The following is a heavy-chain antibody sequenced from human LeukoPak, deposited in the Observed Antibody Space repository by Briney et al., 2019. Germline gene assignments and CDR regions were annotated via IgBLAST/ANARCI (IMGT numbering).Heavy chain of an antibody. Sequence: PGRSLRLSCTASGFTFGDYAMSWVRQAPGKGLEWVGFIRSKAYGGTTEYAASVKGRFTISRDDSKSIAYLQMNSLKTEDTAVYYCTSGYYYDSSGYPDYWGRGTLVTVSS. J-gene: IGHJ4*02. V-gene: IGHV3-49*04. CDR2: IRSKAYGGTT. CDR1: GFTFGDYA. D-gene: IGHD3-22*01. CDR3: TSGYYYDSSGYPDY.